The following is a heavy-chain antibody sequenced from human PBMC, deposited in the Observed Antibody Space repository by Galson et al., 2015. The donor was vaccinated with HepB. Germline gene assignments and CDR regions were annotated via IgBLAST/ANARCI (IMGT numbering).Heavy chain of an antibody. Sequence: SVKVSCKASGYIFTGHYVHWVRQAPGQGLEWMGRINPHNGGTYYPQKFQGRVNVTRDTSTKTVFMELSGLRPDDTAVYYCARDGSGNHFHFDPWGQGTLVIVSS. CDR3: ARDGSGNHFHFDP. V-gene: IGHV1-2*06. D-gene: IGHD3-10*01. J-gene: IGHJ5*02. CDR1: GYIFTGHY. CDR2: INPHNGGT.